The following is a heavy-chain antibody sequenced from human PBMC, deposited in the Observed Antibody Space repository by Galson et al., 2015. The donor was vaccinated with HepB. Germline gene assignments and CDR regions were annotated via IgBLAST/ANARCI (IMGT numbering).Heavy chain of an antibody. CDR3: ALLWVVTPLHCY. CDR1: GYTFTSYY. Sequence: SVKVSCKASGYTFTSYYIHWVRQAPGQGLEWMGIINPSGGSTSYAQKFQGRVTMTRDTSTSTVYMELSSLRSEDTAVYYCALLWVVTPLHCYWGQGTLVTVSS. CDR2: INPSGGST. J-gene: IGHJ4*02. D-gene: IGHD2-21*02. V-gene: IGHV1-46*01.